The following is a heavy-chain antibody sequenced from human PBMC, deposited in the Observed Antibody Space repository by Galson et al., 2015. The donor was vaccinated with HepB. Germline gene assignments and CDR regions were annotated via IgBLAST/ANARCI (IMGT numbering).Heavy chain of an antibody. CDR3: ARHIPRGFNLFRMVTMENWFDP. Sequence: SETLSLTCVVSGDSISQRDYYWGWIRQTPGKGLEWIGSIYYTGSAQYNPSLQSRVTMSVDTSKNQFSLQLSSVTAADTAEFYCARHIPRGFNLFRMVTMENWFDPWGQGILVTVSS. CDR1: GDSISQRDYY. V-gene: IGHV4-39*01. D-gene: IGHD2-8*01. CDR2: IYYTGSA. J-gene: IGHJ5*02.